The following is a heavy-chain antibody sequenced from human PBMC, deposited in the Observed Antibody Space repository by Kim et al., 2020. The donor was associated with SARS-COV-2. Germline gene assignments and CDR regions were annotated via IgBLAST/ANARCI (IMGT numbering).Heavy chain of an antibody. J-gene: IGHJ2*01. D-gene: IGHD2-2*01. V-gene: IGHV3-23*01. CDR2: IFGSGHGT. Sequence: GGSLRLSCVASRFTFSSYAMTWVRQAPGKGLQWVSTIFGSGHGTYYTDSVKGRFIVSRDNSKNSLYLQMNNLKADDTAIYYCAKNVHVTSVTFLWYFDLWGRGTSVFVSS. CDR1: RFTFSSYA. CDR3: AKNVHVTSVTFLWYFDL.